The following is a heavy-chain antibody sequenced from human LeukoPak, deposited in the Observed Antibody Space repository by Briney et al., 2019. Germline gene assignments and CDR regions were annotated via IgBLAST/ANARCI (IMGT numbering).Heavy chain of an antibody. CDR1: VGTFSSYA. V-gene: IGHV1-69*01. J-gene: IGHJ6*04. D-gene: IGHD6-13*01. CDR2: IIPIFGTA. Sequence: SVKVSCKSSVGTFSSYAISCVRPAPGQGLEWMGGIIPIFGTANYAQKFQGRVTITADESTSKAYMELSSLRSEDTAVYYCARGALRIAAVDYYYYGMDVWGKGTTVTVSS. CDR3: ARGALRIAAVDYYYYGMDV.